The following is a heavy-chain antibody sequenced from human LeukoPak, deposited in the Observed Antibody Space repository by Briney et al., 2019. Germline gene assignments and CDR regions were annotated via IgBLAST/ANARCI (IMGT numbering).Heavy chain of an antibody. V-gene: IGHV3-23*01. Sequence: PGRSLRLSCAASGFTFSSYAMTWVRQAPGKGLEWVSTVSTSGGGTYYADSVKGRFTISRDNSKNTLYLQMNSLRVEDTAIYYCVKDIQLSTWGLGTMVTVSS. CDR1: GFTFSSYA. D-gene: IGHD5-24*01. CDR2: VSTSGGGT. CDR3: VKDIQLST. J-gene: IGHJ3*01.